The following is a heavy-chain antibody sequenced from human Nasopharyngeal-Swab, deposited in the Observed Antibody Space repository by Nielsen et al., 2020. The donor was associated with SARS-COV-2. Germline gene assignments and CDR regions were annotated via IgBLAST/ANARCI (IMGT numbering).Heavy chain of an antibody. CDR3: ARGQDVLVVGGISWFDP. D-gene: IGHD2-8*02. Sequence: RQAPGKGLKWIGSIYSSGSTYYNPSLKSRVTMSVDKSKKQFSLKLNSVTAADTAVYYCARGQDVLVVGGISWFDPWGQGTLVTVSS. V-gene: IGHV4-39*07. CDR2: IYSSGST. J-gene: IGHJ5*02.